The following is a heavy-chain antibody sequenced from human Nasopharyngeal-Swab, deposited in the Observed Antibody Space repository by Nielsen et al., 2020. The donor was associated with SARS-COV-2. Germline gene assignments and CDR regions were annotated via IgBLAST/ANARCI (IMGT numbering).Heavy chain of an antibody. J-gene: IGHJ6*03. V-gene: IGHV3-30-3*01. D-gene: IGHD2-2*01. Sequence: WIRQRPGKGLEWVAVISYDGSNKYYADSVKGRFTISRDNSKNTLYLQMNSLRAEDTAVYYCARDNHCSSTSCYLWFSAYYYYMDVWGKGTTVTVSS. CDR2: ISYDGSNK. CDR3: ARDNHCSSTSCYLWFSAYYYYMDV.